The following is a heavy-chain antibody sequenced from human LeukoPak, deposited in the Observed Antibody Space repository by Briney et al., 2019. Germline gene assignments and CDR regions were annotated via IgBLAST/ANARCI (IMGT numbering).Heavy chain of an antibody. CDR1: GFTFSSYA. D-gene: IGHD3-10*01. V-gene: IGHV3-23*01. Sequence: PGGSLRLSCAASGFTFSSYAMSWVRQAPGKGLEWVSVISGSGGSTYYADSVKGRFTISRDNSKKTLYLQMNSLRAEDTAVYYCAKVTYGSGTYGAFDSWGQGTLVTVSS. J-gene: IGHJ4*02. CDR3: AKVTYGSGTYGAFDS. CDR2: ISGSGGST.